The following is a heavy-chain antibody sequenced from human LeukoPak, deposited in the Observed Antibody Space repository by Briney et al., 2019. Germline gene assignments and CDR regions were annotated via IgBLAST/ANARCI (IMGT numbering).Heavy chain of an antibody. J-gene: IGHJ1*01. CDR1: GFTVSSNY. V-gene: IGHV3-53*01. CDR3: ARDKDSSGYYGYFQH. D-gene: IGHD3-22*01. Sequence: PGGSLRLSCAASGFTVSSNYMSWVRQAPGKGLEWVSVIYSGGSTYYADSVKGRFTIPRDKSKNTLYLQMDSLRAEDTAVYYCARDKDSSGYYGYFQHWGQGTLVTVSS. CDR2: IYSGGST.